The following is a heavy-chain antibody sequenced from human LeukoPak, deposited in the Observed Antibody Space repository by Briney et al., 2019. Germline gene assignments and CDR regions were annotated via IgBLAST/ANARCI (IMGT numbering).Heavy chain of an antibody. J-gene: IGHJ4*02. CDR2: MSTSGGST. Sequence: GGSLRLSCAASGFTLSNYAMHWVRQAPGKGLEYVSAMSTSGGSTYYADSVKGRFTISRDNSKNTLYLQMNSLRAEDTAVYYCAKGIVGATHYFDYWGQGTLVTVSS. CDR3: AKGIVGATHYFDY. V-gene: IGHV3-23*01. D-gene: IGHD1-26*01. CDR1: GFTLSNYA.